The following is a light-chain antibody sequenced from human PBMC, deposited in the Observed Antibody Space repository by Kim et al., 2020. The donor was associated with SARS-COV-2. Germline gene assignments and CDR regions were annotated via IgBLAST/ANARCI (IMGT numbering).Light chain of an antibody. Sequence: LAASVGDRLTITRRASQTISTYLNWYHQKPGKAPNLQIYATSNLQNGVPSRFSGSGSGTDFTLTISSLHPEDFAIYYCQQTYGTPTFGQWTKLEI. CDR2: ATS. V-gene: IGKV1-39*01. CDR3: QQTYGTPT. CDR1: QTISTY. J-gene: IGKJ2*01.